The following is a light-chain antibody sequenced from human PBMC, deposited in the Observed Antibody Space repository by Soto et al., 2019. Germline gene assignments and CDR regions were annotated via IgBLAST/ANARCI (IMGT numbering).Light chain of an antibody. Sequence: QSALTQPASVSGSPGQSITISCTGTISDVSGYNFVSWYQQYPGEAPKLMIYDVSNRPSGVSNRFSGSKSVNTASLTISGLQAEDEADYYCSSYTSSKTYVFGTGTKLTVL. CDR3: SSYTSSKTYV. CDR2: DVS. V-gene: IGLV2-14*03. CDR1: ISDVSGYNF. J-gene: IGLJ1*01.